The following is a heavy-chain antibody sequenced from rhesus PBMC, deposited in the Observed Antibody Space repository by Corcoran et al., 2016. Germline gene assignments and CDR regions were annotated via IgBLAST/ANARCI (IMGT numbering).Heavy chain of an antibody. Sequence: QVQLQESGPGVVKPSETLSLTCAVPGGSISRGYDWSWIRQLPGKGLEWIGYIYGSSGSTNYNPSLKNRVTISKDASKNQFSLKLSSVTAADTAVYYCARDFPGYSYGYLDYWGQGVLVTVSS. CDR1: GGSISRGYD. CDR3: ARDFPGYSYGYLDY. V-gene: IGHV4-76*01. D-gene: IGHD5-36*01. J-gene: IGHJ4*01. CDR2: IYGSSGST.